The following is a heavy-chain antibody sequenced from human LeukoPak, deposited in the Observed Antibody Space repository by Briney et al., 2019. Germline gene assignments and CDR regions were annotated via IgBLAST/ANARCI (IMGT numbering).Heavy chain of an antibody. CDR1: NDSFSNYY. Sequence: SETLSLTCTVSNDSFSNYYWTWIRQSPGKALEWIGYVYYTDKTHYNPSLKSRVFISADTSQNQFSLRLSSVTAADTAVYYCAAGRGWLLPFDYWGQGTLVTVSS. CDR2: VYYTDKT. D-gene: IGHD1-26*01. J-gene: IGHJ4*02. V-gene: IGHV4-59*08. CDR3: AAGRGWLLPFDY.